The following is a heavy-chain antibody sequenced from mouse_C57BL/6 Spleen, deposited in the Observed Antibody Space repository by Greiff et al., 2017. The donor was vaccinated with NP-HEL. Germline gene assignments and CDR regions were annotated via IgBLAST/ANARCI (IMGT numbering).Heavy chain of an antibody. Sequence: EVKLVESGGGLVKPGGSLKLSCAASGFTFSDYGMHWVRQAPEKGLEWVAYISSGSSTIYYADTVKGRFTISRDNAKNTLFLQMTSLRSEDTAMYYCARGGYYGPYYFDYWGQGTTLTVSS. CDR1: GFTFSDYG. J-gene: IGHJ2*01. CDR3: ARGGYYGPYYFDY. D-gene: IGHD1-2*01. CDR2: ISSGSSTI. V-gene: IGHV5-17*01.